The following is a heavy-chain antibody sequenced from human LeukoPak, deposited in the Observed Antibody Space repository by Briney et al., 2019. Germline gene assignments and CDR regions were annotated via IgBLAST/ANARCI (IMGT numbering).Heavy chain of an antibody. CDR3: ARHPSVAGTKGGFDH. Sequence: SETLSLTCTVSGNSISRSTYHWSWIRQHPGKGLEWIGYIYYSGSTYYNPSLESRVTISVDTSKNQFSLKLSSVTAADTAVYYCARHPSVAGTKGGFDHWGQGTLVTVSS. CDR1: GNSISRSTYH. CDR2: IYYSGST. J-gene: IGHJ4*02. V-gene: IGHV4-31*03. D-gene: IGHD6-19*01.